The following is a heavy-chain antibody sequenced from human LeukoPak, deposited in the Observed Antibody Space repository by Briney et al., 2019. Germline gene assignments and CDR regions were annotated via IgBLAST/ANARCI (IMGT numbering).Heavy chain of an antibody. Sequence: SQTLSLTCTVSGGSISSGSYYWSWIRQPAGKGLEWIGRIYTSGSTNYNPSLKSRVTISVDTSKNQFSLKLSSVTAADTAVYYCARRFSQWLAVGDWFDPWGQGTLVTVSS. D-gene: IGHD6-19*01. CDR3: ARRFSQWLAVGDWFDP. CDR2: IYTSGST. V-gene: IGHV4-61*02. CDR1: GGSISSGSYY. J-gene: IGHJ5*02.